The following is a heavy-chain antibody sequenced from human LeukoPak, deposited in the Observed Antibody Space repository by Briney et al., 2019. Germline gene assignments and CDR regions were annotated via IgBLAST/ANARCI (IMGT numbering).Heavy chain of an antibody. CDR2: IKPDGSAT. D-gene: IGHD6-6*01. V-gene: IGHV3-7*01. Sequence: QSGGSLRLSCAASGFIFSTYYMTWVRQAPGKGLEWVANIKPDGSATYYVDSVKGRFTISRDNAKNSLFLQMNSLRDEDTAVYYCARDPGPSIPAWGAFDIRGQGTKVTVSS. CDR3: ARDPGPSIPAWGAFDI. CDR1: GFIFSTYY. J-gene: IGHJ3*02.